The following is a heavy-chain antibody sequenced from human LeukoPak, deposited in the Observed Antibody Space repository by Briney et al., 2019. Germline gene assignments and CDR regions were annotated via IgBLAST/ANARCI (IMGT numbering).Heavy chain of an antibody. V-gene: IGHV4-4*07. J-gene: IGHJ4*02. CDR2: IYSSGST. CDR3: ARWTGSFDY. CDR1: GGPISGYF. Sequence: PSETLSLTCSVSGGPISGYFWSWIRQPAGKGLEWIGRIYSSGSTNYNPSLKSRVTMSLDTSENQFSLKLSSVTAADTAVYYCARWTGSFDYWGQGTLVTVSS. D-gene: IGHD3-10*01.